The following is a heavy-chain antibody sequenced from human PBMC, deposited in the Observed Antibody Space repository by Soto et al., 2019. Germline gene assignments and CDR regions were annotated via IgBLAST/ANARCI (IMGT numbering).Heavy chain of an antibody. V-gene: IGHV3-48*02. Sequence: EVQLVESGGGLVQPGGSLRLSCAASGFTFSSYSMNWVRQAPGKGLEWVSYISSSSSTIYYADSVKGRFTISGDNANNSLYLQMNSLRDEDTAVYYCARVFYSVAGTGGLDYWGQGTLLTVSS. J-gene: IGHJ4*02. CDR3: ARVFYSVAGTGGLDY. CDR1: GFTFSSYS. CDR2: ISSSSSTI. D-gene: IGHD6-19*01.